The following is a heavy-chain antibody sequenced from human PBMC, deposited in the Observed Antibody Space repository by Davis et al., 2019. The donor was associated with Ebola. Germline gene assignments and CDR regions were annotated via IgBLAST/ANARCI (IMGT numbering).Heavy chain of an antibody. D-gene: IGHD3-10*01. CDR1: GFSLSTSGVG. Sequence: SGPTLVKPPQTLTLTCTFSGFSLSTSGVGVGWIRQPPGKALEWLALIYWDDDKRYSPSLKSRLTITKDTSKNQVVLTMTNMDPVDTATYYCAHSGEYYYGQRHFDYWGQGTLVTVSS. J-gene: IGHJ4*02. CDR3: AHSGEYYYGQRHFDY. V-gene: IGHV2-5*02. CDR2: IYWDDDK.